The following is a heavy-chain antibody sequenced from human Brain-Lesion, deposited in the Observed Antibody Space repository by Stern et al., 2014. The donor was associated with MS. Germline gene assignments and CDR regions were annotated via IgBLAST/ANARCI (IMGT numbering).Heavy chain of an antibody. Sequence: EVQLVESGAEVKKPGESLKISCKGSGYSFTSYWIGWVRQMPGKGLEWMGIIYPGDSDTRYSPSFQGQVTISADRSISTAYLQWSSLKASDTAMYYCARLERGNDFWSGSYYYYGLDVWGQGTTVTVSS. CDR3: ARLERGNDFWSGSYYYYGLDV. CDR2: IYPGDSDT. J-gene: IGHJ6*02. D-gene: IGHD3-3*01. V-gene: IGHV5-51*03. CDR1: GYSFTSYW.